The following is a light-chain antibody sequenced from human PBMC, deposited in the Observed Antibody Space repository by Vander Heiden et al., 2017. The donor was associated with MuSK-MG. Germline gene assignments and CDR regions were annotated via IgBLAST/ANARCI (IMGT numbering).Light chain of an antibody. CDR3: QQLSNWPPYT. J-gene: IGKJ2*01. V-gene: IGKV3-11*01. Sequence: TLSCRASQSVSSYLAWYQQKPGQAPRLLIYDASNRATGIPARFSGSGSGKDFTLSISSLELEDFAVYYCQQLSNWPPYTFGQGTKLEIK. CDR2: DAS. CDR1: QSVSSY.